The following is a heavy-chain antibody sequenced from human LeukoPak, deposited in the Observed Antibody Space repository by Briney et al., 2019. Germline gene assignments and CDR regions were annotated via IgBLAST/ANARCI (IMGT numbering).Heavy chain of an antibody. J-gene: IGHJ6*03. CDR2: ISAYNGNT. CDR1: GYTFTSYG. CDR3: ARARGIAVAGSYYYYMDV. D-gene: IGHD6-19*01. V-gene: IGHV1-18*01. Sequence: GASVKASCKASGYTFTSYGISWVRQAPGQGLEWMGWISAYNGNTNYAQKLQGRVTMTTDTSTSTAYMELRSLRSDDTAVYYCARARGIAVAGSYYYYMDVWGKGTTVTVSS.